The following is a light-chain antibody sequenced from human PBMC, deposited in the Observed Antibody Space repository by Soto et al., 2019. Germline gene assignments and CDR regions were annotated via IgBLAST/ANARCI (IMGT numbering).Light chain of an antibody. J-gene: IGKJ2*01. V-gene: IGKV1-5*03. CDR1: QSISSW. Sequence: DIQMTQSPSTLSASVGDRVTITCRASQSISSWLAWYQQKPGKAPKLLIYKASSLESGVPSRFSGSGSGTAFTLTISSLQPDDFATYYCQQYNSYSPVYTFGQGTKLEIK. CDR3: QQYNSYSPVYT. CDR2: KAS.